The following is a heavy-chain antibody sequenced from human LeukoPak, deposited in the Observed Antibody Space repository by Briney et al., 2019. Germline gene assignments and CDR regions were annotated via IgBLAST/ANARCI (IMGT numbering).Heavy chain of an antibody. V-gene: IGHV3-30*04. CDR1: GFFFSNYA. CDR3: AKDPYSGSFEYFQH. D-gene: IGHD1-26*01. J-gene: IGHJ1*01. Sequence: GGSLRLSCAASGFFFSNYALHWVRQSPGKGLEWVAVVSYDGSTKYYAVSVKGRFTISRDNSKNTLYLQMSSLRAEDTAVYYCAKDPYSGSFEYFQHWGQGTLVTVSS. CDR2: VSYDGSTK.